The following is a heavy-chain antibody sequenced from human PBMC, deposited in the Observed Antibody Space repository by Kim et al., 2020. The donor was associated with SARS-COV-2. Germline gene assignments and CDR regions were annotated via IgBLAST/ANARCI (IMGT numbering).Heavy chain of an antibody. J-gene: IGHJ4*02. Sequence: GGSLRLSCAASGFTFDDYAMHWVRQAPGKGLEWVSGISWNGGSICYADSVKGRFTISRDNAKNSLYLQMNSLRAEDTALYYCAKDPFTTVVTPSFDYWGQGTLVTVSS. CDR2: ISWNGGSI. V-gene: IGHV3-9*01. CDR3: AKDPFTTVVTPSFDY. D-gene: IGHD4-17*01. CDR1: GFTFDDYA.